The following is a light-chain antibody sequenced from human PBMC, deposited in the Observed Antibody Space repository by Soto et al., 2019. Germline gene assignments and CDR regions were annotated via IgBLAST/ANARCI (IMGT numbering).Light chain of an antibody. Sequence: EIVLTQSPGTLSLSPGESATLSCRASQSVSSSYLAWYQQKPGQAPRLLIYGASSRATGIPDRFSGSGSGTDFTLTISSLEPEDFAVYYCQQYGSSQYTFGQGTKLEIK. J-gene: IGKJ2*01. CDR2: GAS. CDR1: QSVSSSY. CDR3: QQYGSSQYT. V-gene: IGKV3-20*01.